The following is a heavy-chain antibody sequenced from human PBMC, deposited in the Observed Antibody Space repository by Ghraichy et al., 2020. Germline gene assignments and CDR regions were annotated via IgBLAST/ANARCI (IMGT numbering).Heavy chain of an antibody. CDR1: GYSFTSYW. V-gene: IGHV5-51*01. CDR2: IYPGDSDT. J-gene: IGHJ2*01. D-gene: IGHD6-19*01. CDR3: ARQASGIAVAGPYWYFDL. Sequence: GESLNISCKGSGYSFTSYWIGWVRQMPGKGLEWMGIIYPGDSDTRYSPSFQGQVTISADKSISTAYLQWSSLKASDTAMYYCARQASGIAVAGPYWYFDLWGRGTLVTVSS.